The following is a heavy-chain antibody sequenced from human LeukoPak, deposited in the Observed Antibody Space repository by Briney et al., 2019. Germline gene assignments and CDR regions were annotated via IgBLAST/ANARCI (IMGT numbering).Heavy chain of an antibody. J-gene: IGHJ4*02. D-gene: IGHD3-10*01. V-gene: IGHV1-69*06. CDR1: GGTFSSYA. Sequence: SVKVSCKASGGTFSSYAISWVRQAPRQGLEWMGGIIPIFGTANYAQKFQGRVTITADKSTSTAYMELSSLRSEDTAVYYCARGSWFGEGGVVPTFDYWGQGTLVTVSS. CDR2: IIPIFGTA. CDR3: ARGSWFGEGGVVPTFDY.